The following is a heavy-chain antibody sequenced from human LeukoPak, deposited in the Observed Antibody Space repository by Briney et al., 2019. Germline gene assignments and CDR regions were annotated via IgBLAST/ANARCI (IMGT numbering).Heavy chain of an antibody. D-gene: IGHD4/OR15-4a*01. Sequence: GASVNVSCKASVFTFINYYMHWVRQAPGQGLEWLGIINLSGGSTHYPQKFQDRVTMTRDTSTSTVYMELSSLRSEDTAVYYCARDLDYGEKSEDYWGQGTLVTVSS. CDR1: VFTFINYY. J-gene: IGHJ4*02. V-gene: IGHV1-46*01. CDR3: ARDLDYGEKSEDY. CDR2: INLSGGST.